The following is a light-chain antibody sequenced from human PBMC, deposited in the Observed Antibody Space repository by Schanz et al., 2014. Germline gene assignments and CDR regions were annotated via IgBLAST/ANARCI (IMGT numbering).Light chain of an antibody. CDR1: FSVVGGYNF. CDR3: CSYAGGYLRV. Sequence: QSALTQPRSVSGSPGQSVTVSCTGTFSVVGGYNFVSWYQQHPGKAPKLMIYDVSKRPSGVSDRFSGSKSGNTASLTISGLQGEDEADYYCCSYAGGYLRVFGGGTKLTVL. CDR2: DVS. V-gene: IGLV2-11*01. J-gene: IGLJ3*02.